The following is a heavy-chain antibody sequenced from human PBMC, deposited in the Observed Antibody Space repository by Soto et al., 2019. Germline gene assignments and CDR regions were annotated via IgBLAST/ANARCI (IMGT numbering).Heavy chain of an antibody. CDR3: AKDISLYSSSWYLDYYYGMDV. J-gene: IGHJ6*02. V-gene: IGHV3-30*18. D-gene: IGHD6-13*01. CDR1: GFTFSSYV. CDR2: ISYDGSNK. Sequence: GGSLRVSCAASGFTFSSYVMHWVRQSPGKGLEWVAVISYDGSNKYYADSVKGRFTISRDNSKNTLYLQMNSLRAEDTAVYYCAKDISLYSSSWYLDYYYGMDVWGQGTTVTVSS.